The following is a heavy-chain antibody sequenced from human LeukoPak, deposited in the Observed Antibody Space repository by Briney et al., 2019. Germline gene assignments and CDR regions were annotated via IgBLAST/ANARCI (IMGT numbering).Heavy chain of an antibody. D-gene: IGHD3-10*01. J-gene: IGHJ4*02. Sequence: SVKVSCKASGGTFSSYAISWVRQAPGQGLEWMGGIIPIFGTANYAQKFQGRVTITADKSTSTAYMELSSLRSEDTAVYYCAKDAVLLWFGELAAYFDYWGQGTLVTVSS. CDR3: AKDAVLLWFGELAAYFDY. V-gene: IGHV1-69*06. CDR2: IIPIFGTA. CDR1: GGTFSSYA.